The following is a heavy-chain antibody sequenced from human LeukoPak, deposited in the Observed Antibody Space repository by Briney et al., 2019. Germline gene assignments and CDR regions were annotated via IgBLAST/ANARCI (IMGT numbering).Heavy chain of an antibody. CDR2: ISWNSGSI. CDR1: GFTFDDYA. Sequence: PGGSLRLSCAASGFTFDDYAMHWVRQAPGKGLEWVSGISWNSGSIGYADSVKGRFTISRDNAKNSLYLQMNSLRAEDTALYYCAKDPMVRGPNLFDYWGQGTLVTVS. J-gene: IGHJ4*02. CDR3: AKDPMVRGPNLFDY. D-gene: IGHD3-10*01. V-gene: IGHV3-9*01.